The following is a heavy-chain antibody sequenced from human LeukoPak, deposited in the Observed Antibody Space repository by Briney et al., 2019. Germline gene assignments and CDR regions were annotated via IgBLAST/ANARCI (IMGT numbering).Heavy chain of an antibody. J-gene: IGHJ4*02. CDR2: INSGGDTI. D-gene: IGHD5-18*01. Sequence: PGGSLRLSCTASGFSFSDKFMGWIRQAPGKGLEWVSYINSGGDTIHYLDAVKGRFSISRDNSKRSLYLQMSRLKVDDTAVYYCARGGYGWTFKQWGQGTLVSVSS. CDR3: ARGGYGWTFKQ. CDR1: GFSFSDKF. V-gene: IGHV3-11*01.